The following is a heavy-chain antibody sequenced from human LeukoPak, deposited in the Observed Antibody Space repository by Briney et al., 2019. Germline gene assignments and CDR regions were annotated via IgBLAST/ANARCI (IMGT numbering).Heavy chain of an antibody. CDR1: GFTFDDYG. Sequence: RAGGSLRLSCAASGFTFDDYGMSWVRQAPGKGLEWVSGINWNGGSTGYADSVKGRFTISRDNAKNSLYLQMNSLRAEDTAVYYCARVVVGAINWFDPWGQGTLVTVSS. D-gene: IGHD1-26*01. CDR3: ARVVVGAINWFDP. J-gene: IGHJ5*02. CDR2: INWNGGST. V-gene: IGHV3-20*04.